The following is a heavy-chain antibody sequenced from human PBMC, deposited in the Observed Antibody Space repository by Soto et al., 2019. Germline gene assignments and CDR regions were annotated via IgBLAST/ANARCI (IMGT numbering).Heavy chain of an antibody. D-gene: IGHD3-3*01. V-gene: IGHV4-30-4*01. CDR1: GGSISSGDYY. CDR2: IYYSGST. Sequence: SETLSLTCTVSGGSISSGDYYWSWIRQPPGKGLEWIGYIYYSGSTYYNPSLKSRVTISADTSKNQFSLKLSSVTAADTAVYYCARGAFSYYDFWSGPHSPDYWGQGTLVTVSS. CDR3: ARGAFSYYDFWSGPHSPDY. J-gene: IGHJ4*02.